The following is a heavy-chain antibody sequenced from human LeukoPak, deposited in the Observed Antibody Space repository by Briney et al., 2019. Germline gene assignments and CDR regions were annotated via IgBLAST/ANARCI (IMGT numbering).Heavy chain of an antibody. D-gene: IGHD6-19*01. Sequence: GSLRLSCAASGFTSSSYSMNWVRQAPGKGLEWVANIKQDETEKYYADSVKGRFTVSRDNAKNSMYLQMDSLRVEDTAMYYCAKRSAWSLFDPWGQGTLVTVSS. CDR2: IKQDETEK. CDR3: AKRSAWSLFDP. V-gene: IGHV3-7*03. CDR1: GFTSSSYS. J-gene: IGHJ5*02.